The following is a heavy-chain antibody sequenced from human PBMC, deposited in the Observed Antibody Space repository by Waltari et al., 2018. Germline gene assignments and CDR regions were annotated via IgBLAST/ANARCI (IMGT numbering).Heavy chain of an antibody. CDR3: AKGYSSGWPRGWYFDL. CDR1: GFTFSSYA. D-gene: IGHD6-19*01. CDR2: ISGSGGST. V-gene: IGHV3-23*04. J-gene: IGHJ2*01. Sequence: EVQLVESGGGLVQPGGSLRLSCAASGFTFSSYAMSWVRHAPGKGLEWVSAISGSGGSTYYADSVKGRFTISRDNSKNTLYLQMNSLRAEDTAVYYCAKGYSSGWPRGWYFDLWGRGTLVTVSS.